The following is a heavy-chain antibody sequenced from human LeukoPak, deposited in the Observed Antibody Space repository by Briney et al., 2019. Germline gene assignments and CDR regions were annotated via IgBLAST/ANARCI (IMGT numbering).Heavy chain of an antibody. D-gene: IGHD1-26*01. CDR2: ISYDGSNK. Sequence: PGGSLRLSCAASGFTFSSYSMNWVRQAPGKGLEWVAVISYDGSNKYYADSVKGRFTISRDNSKNTLYLQMNSLRAEDTAVYYCARESLGSYYTYWGQGTLVTVSS. CDR3: ARESLGSYYTY. J-gene: IGHJ4*02. V-gene: IGHV3-30*03. CDR1: GFTFSSYS.